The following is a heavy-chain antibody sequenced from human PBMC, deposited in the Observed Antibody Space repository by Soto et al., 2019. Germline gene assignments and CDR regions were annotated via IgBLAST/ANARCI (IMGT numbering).Heavy chain of an antibody. CDR3: ATVGYCSSTSCPNYYYYMDV. V-gene: IGHV4-39*01. Sequence: SETLSLTCTVSGGSISSSSYYWGWIRQPPGKGLEWIGSIYYSGSTYYNPSLKSRVTISVDTSKNQFSLKLSSVTAADTAVYYCATVGYCSSTSCPNYYYYMDVWGKGTTVTVSS. D-gene: IGHD2-2*01. CDR1: GGSISSSSYY. J-gene: IGHJ6*03. CDR2: IYYSGST.